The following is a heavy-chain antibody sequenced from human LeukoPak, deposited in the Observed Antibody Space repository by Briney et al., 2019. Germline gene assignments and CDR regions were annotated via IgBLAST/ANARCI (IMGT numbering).Heavy chain of an antibody. CDR1: GGSISSYY. Sequence: SETLSLTCTVSGGSISSYYWSWIRQPPGKGLEWIGYIYYSGSTNYNPSLKSRVTISVDTPKNQFSLKLSSVTAADTAVYYCARDVYSTSGFDHWGQGTLVTVSS. CDR3: ARDVYSTSGFDH. V-gene: IGHV4-59*01. J-gene: IGHJ4*02. CDR2: IYYSGST. D-gene: IGHD6-6*01.